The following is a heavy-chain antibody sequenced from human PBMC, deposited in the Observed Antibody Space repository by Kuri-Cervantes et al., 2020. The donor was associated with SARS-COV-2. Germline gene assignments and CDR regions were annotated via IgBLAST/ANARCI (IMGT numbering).Heavy chain of an antibody. CDR3: VRKGDS. V-gene: IGHV3-48*01. CDR2: ISVSGTTM. Sequence: ETLSLTCAASGFTVSTHTMNWVRQAPGKGLEWVSYISVSGTTMYYADSVKGRFTIYRDNAKNSLYLQMNSLRADDTAVYYCVRKGDSWGQGTLVTVSS. CDR1: GFTVSTHT. J-gene: IGHJ4*02.